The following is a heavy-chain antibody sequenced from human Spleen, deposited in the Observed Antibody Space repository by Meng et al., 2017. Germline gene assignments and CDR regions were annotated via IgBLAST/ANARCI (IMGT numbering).Heavy chain of an antibody. CDR1: GWSFSVYY. CDR2: VNHSGNT. Sequence: APLQQWGACLLKPSETLSLPCGVYGWSFSVYYWSWIRQPPGKGLEWIGEVNHSGNTNYNPSLKSRVTISVDTSKNQFSLNLSSVTAADTAVYYCARNEGYSFGAWGQGTLVTVSS. V-gene: IGHV4-34*01. CDR3: ARNEGYSFGA. J-gene: IGHJ5*02. D-gene: IGHD2-21*01.